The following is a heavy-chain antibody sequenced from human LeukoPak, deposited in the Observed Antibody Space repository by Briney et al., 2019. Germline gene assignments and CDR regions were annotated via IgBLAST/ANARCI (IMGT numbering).Heavy chain of an antibody. CDR2: IRYDGSNK. Sequence: RSGGSLRLSCAASGFTFSNYGMHWVRQAPGKGLEWVAFIRYDGSNKYYADSVKGRFTISRDNSKNTLYLQMNSLRAEDTAVYYCANQAAAGNGQWGQGTLVTVSS. D-gene: IGHD6-13*01. J-gene: IGHJ4*02. CDR3: ANQAAAGNGQ. CDR1: GFTFSNYG. V-gene: IGHV3-30*02.